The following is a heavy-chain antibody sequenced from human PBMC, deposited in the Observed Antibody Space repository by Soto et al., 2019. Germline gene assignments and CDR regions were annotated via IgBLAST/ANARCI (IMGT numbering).Heavy chain of an antibody. D-gene: IGHD6-6*01. CDR1: GGSISSRDYW. CDR3: ARQIGRGSLSLDQ. Sequence: QLQLQESGPGLVKPAETLSLTCTVSGGSISSRDYWWGWIRQPPGKGLEWIGSIHYTGSTYYNPSLMSRVIISVDTSKNEFSLRLTSVTAADTAVYYCARQIGRGSLSLDQWGQGTLVTVSS. CDR2: IHYTGST. J-gene: IGHJ4*02. V-gene: IGHV4-39*01.